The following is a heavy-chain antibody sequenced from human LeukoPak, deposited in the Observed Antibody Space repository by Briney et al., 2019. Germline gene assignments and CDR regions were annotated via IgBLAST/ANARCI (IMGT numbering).Heavy chain of an antibody. J-gene: IGHJ5*02. V-gene: IGHV4-59*01. CDR3: AREVPWFGELPNWFDP. CDR2: IYYSEST. CDR1: GGSISSYY. Sequence: SETLSLTCTVSGGSISSYYWSWIRQPPGKGLEWIGYIYYSESTNYNPSLKSRVTISVDTSKNQFSLKLSSVTAADTAVYYCAREVPWFGELPNWFDPWGQGTLVTVSS. D-gene: IGHD3-10*01.